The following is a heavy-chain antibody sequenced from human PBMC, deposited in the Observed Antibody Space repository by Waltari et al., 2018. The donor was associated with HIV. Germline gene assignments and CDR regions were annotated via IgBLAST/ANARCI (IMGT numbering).Heavy chain of an antibody. CDR2: INSDGSST. Sequence: EVQLLESGGGFVQTGGSLRSSCAASGFPFSSNWLNWVRQAPGKGLVWVSRINSDGSSTNYADSVKGRFTISRDNAKNTLYLQMNSLRVEDTAVYYCAPGRGWFDPWGQGTLVTVSS. CDR3: APGRGWFDP. D-gene: IGHD3-10*01. J-gene: IGHJ5*02. V-gene: IGHV3-74*01. CDR1: GFPFSSNW.